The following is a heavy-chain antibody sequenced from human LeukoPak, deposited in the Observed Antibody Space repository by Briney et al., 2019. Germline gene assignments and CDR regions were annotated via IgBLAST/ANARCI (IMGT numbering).Heavy chain of an antibody. CDR3: AKGISTVTKGSLDY. CDR2: ISGSGGST. D-gene: IGHD4-17*01. J-gene: IGHJ4*02. V-gene: IGHV3-23*01. Sequence: PGGSLRLSCAASGFTFSSYAVSWVRQAPGKGLEWVSAISGSGGSTYYADSVKGRFTISRDNSKNTLYLQMNSLRAEDTAVYYCAKGISTVTKGSLDYWGQGTLVTVSS. CDR1: GFTFSSYA.